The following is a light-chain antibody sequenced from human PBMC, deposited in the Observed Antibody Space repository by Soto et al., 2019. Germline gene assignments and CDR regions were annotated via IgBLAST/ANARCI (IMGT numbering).Light chain of an antibody. CDR1: QSVTTS. Sequence: EIVLTQSLATLSLSAGERATLSCRASQSVTTSLAWYQQKPGQAPRLLIYDASSRATAIPARFSGSGSGIDFTLTISSLEPEDFAVYYCQQRSNWPPTFGQGTKVDIK. J-gene: IGKJ1*01. CDR3: QQRSNWPPT. CDR2: DAS. V-gene: IGKV3-11*01.